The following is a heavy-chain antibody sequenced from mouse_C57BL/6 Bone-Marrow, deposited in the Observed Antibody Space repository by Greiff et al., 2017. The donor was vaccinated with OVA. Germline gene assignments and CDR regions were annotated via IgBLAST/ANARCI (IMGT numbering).Heavy chain of an antibody. J-gene: IGHJ3*01. CDR1: GYTFTDYY. V-gene: IGHV1-26*01. D-gene: IGHD1-1*01. CDR2: INPNNGGT. CDR3: ARPLCYGSRAWFAY. Sequence: EVQLQQSGPELVKPGASVKISCKASGYTFTDYYMNWVKQSHGKSLEWIGDINPNNGGTSYNQKFKGKATLTVDKSSSTAYMELRSLTSEDSAVYYCARPLCYGSRAWFAYWGQGTLVTVSA.